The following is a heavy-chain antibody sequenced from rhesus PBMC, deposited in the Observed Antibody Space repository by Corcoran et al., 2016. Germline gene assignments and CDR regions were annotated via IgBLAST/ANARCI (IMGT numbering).Heavy chain of an antibody. CDR2: IYGSGSST. CDR1: GGSISSSY. V-gene: IGHV4-169*02. CDR3: AREWDGVAAFFDY. D-gene: IGHD4-29*01. J-gene: IGHJ4*01. Sequence: QLQLQESGPGLVKPSETLSVTCAVSGGSISSSYWSWISQAPGKGQEWIGYIYGSGSSTNYNPSLKSRGTLSGDTSKNQLSLKLSSVTTADTAVYYCAREWDGVAAFFDYWGQGVLVTGSS.